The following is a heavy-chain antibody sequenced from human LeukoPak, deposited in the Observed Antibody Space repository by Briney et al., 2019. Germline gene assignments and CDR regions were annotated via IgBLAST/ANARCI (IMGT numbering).Heavy chain of an antibody. J-gene: IGHJ4*02. V-gene: IGHV4-34*01. D-gene: IGHD3-10*01. CDR3: ARLLYGSGSYSNIFDS. CDR2: VYYSGST. CDR1: GGSFSGYY. Sequence: SETLSLTCAVYGGSFSGYYWGWIRQPPGKGLEWIGNVYYSGSTYYNPSLKSRVTISVDTSKNQFSLKLSSVTAADTAVYYCARLLYGSGSYSNIFDSWGQGTLVTVSS.